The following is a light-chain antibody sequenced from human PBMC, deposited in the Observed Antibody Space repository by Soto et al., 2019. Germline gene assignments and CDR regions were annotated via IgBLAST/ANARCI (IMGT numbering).Light chain of an antibody. CDR2: EDS. CDR3: CSYAGSGTFV. J-gene: IGLJ1*01. Sequence: QSALTQPASVSGSPGQSITISCIGSSSDIGTYNLVSWYQQYPGKAPKVMIYEDSKRPSGVSNRFSGSKSGNTASLTISGLQAEDEAEYYCCSYAGSGTFVFGAGTKVTVL. V-gene: IGLV2-23*01. CDR1: SSDIGTYNL.